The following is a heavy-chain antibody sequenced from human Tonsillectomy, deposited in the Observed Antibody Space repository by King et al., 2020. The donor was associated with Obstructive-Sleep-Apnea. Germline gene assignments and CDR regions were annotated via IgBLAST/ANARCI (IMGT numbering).Heavy chain of an antibody. V-gene: IGHV4-59*08. CDR1: GGSISSYY. D-gene: IGHD6-19*01. CDR2: IYYSGST. CDR3: ARTDSSGWSFHFDY. Sequence: VQLQESGPGLVKPSETLSLTCTVSGGSISSYYWSWIRQPPGKGLEYIGYIYYSGSTNYNPSLNSRVSISVDTSKNQFSLKVSSVTAADTAVYYCARTDSSGWSFHFDYWGQGTLVTVSS. J-gene: IGHJ4*02.